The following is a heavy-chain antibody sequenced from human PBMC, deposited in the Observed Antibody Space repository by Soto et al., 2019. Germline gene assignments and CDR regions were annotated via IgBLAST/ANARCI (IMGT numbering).Heavy chain of an antibody. CDR3: AKDLFDRTMVDWFGI. D-gene: IGHD3-10*01. J-gene: IGHJ1*01. CDR2: ISGSGGST. V-gene: IGHV3-23*01. Sequence: KGLEWVSAISGSGGSTYYADSVKGRFTISRDNSKNTLYLQMNSLRAEVTAVYFCAKDLFDRTMVDWFGIRGQGPLV.